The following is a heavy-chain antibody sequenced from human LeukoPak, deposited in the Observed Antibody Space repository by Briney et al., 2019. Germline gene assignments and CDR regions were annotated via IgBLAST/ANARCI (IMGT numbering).Heavy chain of an antibody. V-gene: IGHV3-33*06. CDR3: AKDYSSSSSNGYYCYYYMDV. D-gene: IGHD6-6*01. CDR2: IWYDGSNK. CDR1: GFTFSSYG. J-gene: IGHJ6*03. Sequence: PGRSLRLSCAVSGFTFSSYGMHWVRQAPGKGLEWVAGIWYDGSNKYYADSVKGRFTISRDNSKNTLYLQMNSLRADDKAVYYCAKDYSSSSSNGYYCYYYMDVWGKGTTATV.